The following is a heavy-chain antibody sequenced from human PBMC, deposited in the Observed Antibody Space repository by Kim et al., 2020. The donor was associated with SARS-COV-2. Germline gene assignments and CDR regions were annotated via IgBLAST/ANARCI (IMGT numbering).Heavy chain of an antibody. J-gene: IGHJ4*02. CDR2: INAGNGNT. Sequence: ASVKVSCKASGYTFTSYAMHWVRQAPGQRLEWMGWINAGNGNTKYSQKFQGRVTITRDTSASTAYMELSSLRSEDTAVYYCARDRRYYDSSGYYYVFDYWGQGTLVTVSS. D-gene: IGHD3-22*01. V-gene: IGHV1-3*01. CDR1: GYTFTSYA. CDR3: ARDRRYYDSSGYYYVFDY.